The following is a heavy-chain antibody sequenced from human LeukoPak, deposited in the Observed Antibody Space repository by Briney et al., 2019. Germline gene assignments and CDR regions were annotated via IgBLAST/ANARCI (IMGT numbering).Heavy chain of an antibody. CDR1: GYTFTGYY. V-gene: IGHV1-2*02. D-gene: IGHD2-2*03. CDR3: ARLDIVVVPAAFDY. J-gene: IGHJ4*02. Sequence: ASVKVSCKASGYTFTGYYMHWVRQAPGQGLEWMGWINPNSGGTNYAQKFQGRVTMTRDTSISTAYMELSRLRSDDTAVYYCARLDIVVVPAAFDYWGQGTLVTVSS. CDR2: INPNSGGT.